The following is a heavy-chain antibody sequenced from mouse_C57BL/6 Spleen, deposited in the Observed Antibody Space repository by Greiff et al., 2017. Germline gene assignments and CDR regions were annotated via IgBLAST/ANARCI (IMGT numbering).Heavy chain of an antibody. CDR1: GFTFSDYG. V-gene: IGHV5-17*01. Sequence: DVMLVESGGGLVKPGGSLKLSCAASGFTFSDYGMHWVRQAPEKGLEWVAYISSGSSTIYYADTVKGRFTISRDNAKNTLFLQMTSLRSEDTAMYYCARGVNSNYVLFAYWGQGTLVTVSA. CDR3: ARGVNSNYVLFAY. CDR2: ISSGSSTI. D-gene: IGHD2-5*01. J-gene: IGHJ3*01.